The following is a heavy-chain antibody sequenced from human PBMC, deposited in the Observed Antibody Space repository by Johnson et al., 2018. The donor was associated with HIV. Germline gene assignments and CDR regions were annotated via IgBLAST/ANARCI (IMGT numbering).Heavy chain of an antibody. CDR3: SRGFYRMTAFDS. Sequence: VQLVESGGGLVKPGGSLRLSCAASGFTFNNAWMSWVRQAPGKGLEWVGHIKSKTDGGATDYPAPVKDRFTISRDDSKNTLYLQINSLKTDDTGVYYCSRGFYRMTAFDSWGQGQVVTVSS. CDR1: GFTFNNAW. D-gene: IGHD4-11*01. CDR2: IKSKTDGGAT. J-gene: IGHJ3*02. V-gene: IGHV3-15*01.